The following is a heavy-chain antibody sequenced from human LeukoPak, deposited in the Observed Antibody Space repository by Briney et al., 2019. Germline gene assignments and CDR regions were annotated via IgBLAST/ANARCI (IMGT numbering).Heavy chain of an antibody. J-gene: IGHJ3*02. V-gene: IGHV3-30*04. D-gene: IGHD3-10*01. CDR1: GFTFSSYA. Sequence: AGSLRLSCAASGFTFSSYAMNWVRQVPGKGLDGVAVISYDGSKKYYAGSVKERLTIPRHNSKHTLYLQRNGLRAVDTAVYYCARDGSGYDDAFDIWGQGTMVTVSS. CDR2: ISYDGSKK. CDR3: ARDGSGYDDAFDI.